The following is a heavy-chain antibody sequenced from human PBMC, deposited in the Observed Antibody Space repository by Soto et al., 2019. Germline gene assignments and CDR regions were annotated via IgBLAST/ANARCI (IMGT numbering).Heavy chain of an antibody. V-gene: IGHV4-59*01. CDR2: IYYTGST. D-gene: IGHD4-17*01. Sequence: SETLSLTCTVSCDSIKHYYWSWIRQPPGKRLEWIGYIYYTGSTTYNPSLESRVTMSVDTSKNQFSLKLSSVNAADTAMYYCASSTYGERAANWFDPWGQGTLVTVSS. CDR1: CDSIKHYY. J-gene: IGHJ5*02. CDR3: ASSTYGERAANWFDP.